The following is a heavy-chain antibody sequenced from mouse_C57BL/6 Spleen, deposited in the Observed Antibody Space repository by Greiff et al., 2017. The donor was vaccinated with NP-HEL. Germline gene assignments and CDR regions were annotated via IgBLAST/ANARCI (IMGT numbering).Heavy chain of an antibody. CDR2: IHPNSGST. Sequence: QVQLQQPGAELVKPGASVKLSCKASGYTFTSYWMHWVKQRPGQGLEWIGMIHPNSGSTNYNEKFKSKATLTVDKSSSTAYMQLSSLTSEDSAVYYCARYGSSYGFAYWGQGTLVTVSA. CDR1: GYTFTSYW. D-gene: IGHD1-1*01. V-gene: IGHV1-64*01. CDR3: ARYGSSYGFAY. J-gene: IGHJ3*01.